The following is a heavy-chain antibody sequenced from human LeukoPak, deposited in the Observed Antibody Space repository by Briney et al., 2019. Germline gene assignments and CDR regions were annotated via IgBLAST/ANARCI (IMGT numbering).Heavy chain of an antibody. D-gene: IGHD2/OR15-2a*01. CDR3: ARVEDSECWFDP. CDR2: INHSGST. Sequence: PSETLSLTCTVSGGSISSYYWSWIRQPPGKGLEWIGEINHSGSTNYNPSLRSRVTMSVDTSKNQFSLKLSSVTAADTAVYYCARVEDSECWFDPWGQGTLVSVSS. J-gene: IGHJ5*02. CDR1: GGSISSYY. V-gene: IGHV4-34*01.